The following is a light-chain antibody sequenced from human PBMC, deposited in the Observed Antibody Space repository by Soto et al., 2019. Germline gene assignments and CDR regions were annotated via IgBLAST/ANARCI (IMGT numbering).Light chain of an antibody. V-gene: IGLV2-14*01. CDR2: EVS. J-gene: IGLJ2*01. Sequence: QSALTQPASVSGSPGQSITISCTGTSSDVGGYNYVSWYQHHPGKAPKLMIYEVSDRPSGVSNRFSGSKSGNTASLTISGLQAEDEADYYCNSYTSSSTLVVGGGSKVTVL. CDR1: SSDVGGYNY. CDR3: NSYTSSSTLV.